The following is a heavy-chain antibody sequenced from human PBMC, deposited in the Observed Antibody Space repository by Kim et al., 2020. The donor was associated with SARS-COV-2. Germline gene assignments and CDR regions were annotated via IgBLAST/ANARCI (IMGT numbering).Heavy chain of an antibody. J-gene: IGHJ4*02. Sequence: ASVKVSCKASGYTFTGYYMHWVRQAPGQGLEWMGWINPNSGGTNYAQKFQCRVTMTRDTSISTAYMELSRLRSDDTAVYYCARGGSYVGGAGFDYWGQVTLVTVSS. V-gene: IGHV1-2*02. CDR3: ARGGSYVGGAGFDY. D-gene: IGHD1-26*01. CDR2: INPNSGGT. CDR1: GYTFTGYY.